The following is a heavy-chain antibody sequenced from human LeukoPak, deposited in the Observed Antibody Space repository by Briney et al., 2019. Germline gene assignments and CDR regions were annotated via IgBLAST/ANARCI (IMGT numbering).Heavy chain of an antibody. D-gene: IGHD6-19*01. J-gene: IGHJ6*02. CDR3: ARVTAVAAQRMDV. CDR1: GFTFSSYS. V-gene: IGHV3-48*01. CDR2: ISSSSSTI. Sequence: GSLRLSCAASGFTFSSYSMNWVRRAPGKGLEWVSYISSSSSTIYYADSVKGRFTISRDNAKNSLYLQMNSLRAEDTAVYYCARVTAVAAQRMDVWGQGTTVTVSS.